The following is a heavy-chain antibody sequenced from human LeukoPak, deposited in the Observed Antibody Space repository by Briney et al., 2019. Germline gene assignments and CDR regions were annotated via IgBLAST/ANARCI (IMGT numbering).Heavy chain of an antibody. CDR2: IYSGGDT. CDR3: AKSAYGDSSGYYDY. V-gene: IGHV3-66*01. J-gene: IGHJ4*02. CDR1: GFTVSSNH. D-gene: IGHD3-22*01. Sequence: GGSLRLSCAVSGFTVSSNHMSWVRQAPGKGLEWVSVIYSGGDTNYADSVKGIFTISRDNSKNTLNLQMNSLRAEDTAVYYCAKSAYGDSSGYYDYWGQGTLVTVSS.